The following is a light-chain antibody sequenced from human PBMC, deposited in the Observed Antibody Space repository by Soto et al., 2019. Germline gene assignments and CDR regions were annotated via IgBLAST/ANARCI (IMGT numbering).Light chain of an antibody. CDR3: SSYAGTNNLV. J-gene: IGLJ3*02. V-gene: IGLV2-8*01. CDR2: EVS. Sequence: QSALTQPPSASGSPGQSVTISCTGTSSDVGGYNYVSWYQQYPGKAPKIMIYEVSERPSGVPVRFSGSKSGNTASLTVSGLQAEDEADYYCSSYAGTNNLVFGGGPKVTVL. CDR1: SSDVGGYNY.